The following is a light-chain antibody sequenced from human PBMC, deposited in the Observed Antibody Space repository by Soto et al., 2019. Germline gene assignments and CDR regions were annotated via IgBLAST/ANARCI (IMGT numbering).Light chain of an antibody. V-gene: IGLV2-8*01. CDR1: SSDVGGYNY. J-gene: IGLJ2*01. CDR3: SSCAVTDNS. CDR2: EVS. Sequence: QSALTQPPSASGSPGQSVTISCTGTSSDVGGYNYVSWYQQHPGKAPKLIIYEVSKRPSGVPDRFSGSKSGNTASLTVSGLQAEDEADYYCSSCAVTDNSFGGGTKLTVL.